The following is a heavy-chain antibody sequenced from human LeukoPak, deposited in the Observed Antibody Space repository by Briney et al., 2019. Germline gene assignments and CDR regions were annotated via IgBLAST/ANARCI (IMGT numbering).Heavy chain of an antibody. D-gene: IGHD6-19*01. CDR3: ARHGLQWLRLLFDY. V-gene: IGHV4-39*01. CDR1: GGSISSSSYY. J-gene: IGHJ4*02. Sequence: PSETLSLTCTVSGGSISSSSYYWGWIRQPPGKGLEWIGSIHYSGSTSYKPSLKSRVTISVDTSKNQFSLKLSSVTAVDTAVYYCARHGLQWLRLLFDYWGQGTLVTVSS. CDR2: IHYSGST.